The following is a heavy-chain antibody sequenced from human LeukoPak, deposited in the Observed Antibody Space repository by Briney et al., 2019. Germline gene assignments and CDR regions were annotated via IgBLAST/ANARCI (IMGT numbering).Heavy chain of an antibody. CDR1: GFTFSNAW. CDR2: IKKKTDGGTT. CDR3: TTEYYYDNSGLFDY. V-gene: IGHV3-15*01. D-gene: IGHD3-22*01. Sequence: PGGSLRLSCAVSGFTFSNAWMSWVRQAPGKGLEWVGRIKKKTDGGTTDYAAPVKGRFTISRDDSKNTLYLQMNSLKTEDTAVYYCTTEYYYDNSGLFDYWGQGTLVTVSS. J-gene: IGHJ4*02.